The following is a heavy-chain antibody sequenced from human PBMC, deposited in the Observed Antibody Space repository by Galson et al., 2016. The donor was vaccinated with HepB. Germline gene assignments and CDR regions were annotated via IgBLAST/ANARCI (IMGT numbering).Heavy chain of an antibody. CDR2: IKSKTDGGTT. J-gene: IGHJ4*02. D-gene: IGHD4/OR15-4a*01. CDR1: GFTFSMYG. V-gene: IGHV3-15*01. CDR3: ARVRAESYFDY. Sequence: SLRLSCAASGFTFSMYGMSWVRQAPGKGLEWVGRIKSKTDGGTTDYAAPVKGRFTISRDDSESSLYLQMNSLKTEDTAVYYCARVRAESYFDYWGQGTLVTVSS.